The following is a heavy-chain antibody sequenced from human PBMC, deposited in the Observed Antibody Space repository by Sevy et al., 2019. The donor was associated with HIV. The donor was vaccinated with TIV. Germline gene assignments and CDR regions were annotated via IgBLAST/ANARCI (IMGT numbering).Heavy chain of an antibody. V-gene: IGHV3-30-3*01. Sequence: GGSLRLSCAASGFTFSSYAMHWVRQAPGKGLEWVAVISYDGSNKYYADSVKGRFTISRDTSKNTLYLQMNSLRAEDTAVYYCARDRISYSSGWDDAFDIWGQGTMVTVSS. J-gene: IGHJ3*02. CDR3: ARDRISYSSGWDDAFDI. D-gene: IGHD6-19*01. CDR1: GFTFSSYA. CDR2: ISYDGSNK.